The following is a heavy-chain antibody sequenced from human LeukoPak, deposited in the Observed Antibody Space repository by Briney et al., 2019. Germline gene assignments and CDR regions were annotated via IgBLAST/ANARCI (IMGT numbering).Heavy chain of an antibody. Sequence: GGSLRLSCAASGFTFSTYALHWVRQAPGKGLEWVAAIAYDGSKEYYPDSVKGRFTISRDNSKNTLYLQMNSLRAEDTAVYYCAREKLRFLEWSPNTDYWGQGTLVTVSS. V-gene: IGHV3-30*04. CDR2: IAYDGSKE. J-gene: IGHJ4*02. D-gene: IGHD3-3*01. CDR1: GFTFSTYA. CDR3: AREKLRFLEWSPNTDY.